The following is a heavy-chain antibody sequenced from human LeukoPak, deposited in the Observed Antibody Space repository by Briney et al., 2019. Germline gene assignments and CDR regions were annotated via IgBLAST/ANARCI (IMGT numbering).Heavy chain of an antibody. Sequence: GESLKISCKGSGYSFTSYWIGWVRQMPGKGLEWMGIIYPGDSDTRYSPSFQGQVTISADKSISTAYLQWSSLKASDTAMYYCAGHPTVTNYYFDYWGQGTLVTVSS. CDR1: GYSFTSYW. J-gene: IGHJ4*02. D-gene: IGHD4-17*01. CDR3: AGHPTVTNYYFDY. CDR2: IYPGDSDT. V-gene: IGHV5-51*01.